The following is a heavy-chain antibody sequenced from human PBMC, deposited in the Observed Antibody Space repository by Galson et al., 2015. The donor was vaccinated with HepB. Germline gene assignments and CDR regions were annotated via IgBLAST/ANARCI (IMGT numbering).Heavy chain of an antibody. D-gene: IGHD6-6*01. CDR2: ISYDGSNE. CDR3: VKPVEYSSRSGSFDY. CDR1: GFAFSSYA. V-gene: IGHV3-30-3*02. Sequence: LRLSCAASGFAFSSYAIHWVRQAPGKGLEWVAVISYDGSNEHYADSVKGRFTISRDNSKNTLYLQMNSLRAEDTAMYYCVKPVEYSSRSGSFDYWGQGTLVTVSS. J-gene: IGHJ4*02.